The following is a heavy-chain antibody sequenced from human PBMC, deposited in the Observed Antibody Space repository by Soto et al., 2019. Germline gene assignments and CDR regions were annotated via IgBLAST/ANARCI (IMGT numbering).Heavy chain of an antibody. V-gene: IGHV3-21*01. J-gene: IGHJ6*02. Sequence: LRLSCVGSGFTFSTYSINWVRQAPGKGLEWVSSISSRSDIYYADSVRGRFTISRDNAKNSVSLQMNSLRAEDTAVYYCAREYTAWPLAYGLDVWGQGTTVTVSS. CDR3: AREYTAWPLAYGLDV. CDR2: ISSRSDI. CDR1: GFTFSTYS. D-gene: IGHD2-2*02.